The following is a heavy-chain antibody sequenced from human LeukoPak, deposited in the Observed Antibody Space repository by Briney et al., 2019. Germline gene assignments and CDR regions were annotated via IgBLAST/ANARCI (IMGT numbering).Heavy chain of an antibody. CDR3: AREVGYCSGGSCYSSWFDP. CDR2: ISTYNGNT. J-gene: IGHJ5*02. Sequence: ASVKVSCKASGYTFTSHGISWVRQAPGQGLEWMGWISTYNGNTNYAQKLQGRVSMTTDTSTSTAYMDLRSLRSDDTAVYYCAREVGYCSGGSCYSSWFDPWGQGTLVTVSS. D-gene: IGHD2-15*01. V-gene: IGHV1-18*01. CDR1: GYTFTSHG.